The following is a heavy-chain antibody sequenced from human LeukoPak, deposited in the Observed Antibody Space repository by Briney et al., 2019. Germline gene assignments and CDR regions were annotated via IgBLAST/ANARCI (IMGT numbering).Heavy chain of an antibody. J-gene: IGHJ4*02. V-gene: IGHV4-34*01. CDR3: ARRTRDSSGYYPYYFDY. Sequence: PETLSLTCAVYGGSFSGYYWSWIRQPPGKGLEWIGEINHSGSTNYNPSLKSRVTISVDTSKNQFSLKLSSVTAADTAVYYCARRTRDSSGYYPYYFDYWGQGTLVTVSS. CDR1: GGSFSGYY. CDR2: INHSGST. D-gene: IGHD3-22*01.